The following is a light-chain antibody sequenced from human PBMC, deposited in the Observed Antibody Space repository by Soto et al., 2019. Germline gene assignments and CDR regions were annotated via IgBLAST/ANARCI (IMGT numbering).Light chain of an antibody. Sequence: EIVLTQSPGTLSLSPGERATLSCRASQSVASSYLAWYQQKPGQAPRLLIYGASSRATGIPDRFSGSGSGTDLTLTISRLEPDDFAVYYCQQYGNSLRTFGQGTKVEIK. CDR1: QSVASSY. CDR3: QQYGNSLRT. J-gene: IGKJ1*01. V-gene: IGKV3-20*01. CDR2: GAS.